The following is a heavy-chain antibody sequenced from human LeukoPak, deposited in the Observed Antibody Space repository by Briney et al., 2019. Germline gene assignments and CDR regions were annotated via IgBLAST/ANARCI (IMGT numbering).Heavy chain of an antibody. CDR3: VRLRRNSDTSGFYYYYDF. CDR1: GYTFSSYS. Sequence: GGSLRLSCVASGYTFSSYSINLVRQAPGKGLEWVSSISVRSNYIYYADSVRGRFSISRDDARDSLYLQMNSLRAEDTAVYYCVRLRRNSDTSGFYYYYDFWGQGTLVTVSS. J-gene: IGHJ4*02. D-gene: IGHD3-22*01. V-gene: IGHV3-21*01. CDR2: ISVRSNYI.